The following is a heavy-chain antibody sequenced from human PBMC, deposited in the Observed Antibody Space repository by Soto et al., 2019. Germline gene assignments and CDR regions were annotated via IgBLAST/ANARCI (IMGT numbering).Heavy chain of an antibody. D-gene: IGHD4-17*01. CDR1: GFTFSSYA. CDR2: ISGSGGST. J-gene: IGHJ4*02. V-gene: IGHV3-23*01. CDR3: AKGAMTTVVTPAYFDY. Sequence: GGSLRLSCAASGFTFSSYAMSWVRQAPGKGLEWVSAISGSGGSTYYADSVKGRFTISRDNSKNTLYLQMNSLRAEDTAVYYCAKGAMTTVVTPAYFDYWGQGTLVTVSS.